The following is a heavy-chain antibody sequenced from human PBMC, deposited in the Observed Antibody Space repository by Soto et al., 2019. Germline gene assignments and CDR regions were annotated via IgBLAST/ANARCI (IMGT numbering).Heavy chain of an antibody. CDR2: ISYDGSNK. CDR1: GFTFSSYG. V-gene: IGHV3-30*18. Sequence: QVQLVESGGGVVQPGRSLRLSCAASGFTFSSYGMHWVRQAPGKGLEWVAVISYDGSNKYYADSVKGRFTISRDNSKNTLDLQMNSLRAEDTAVYYCAKDPHYYCSGSYLGWFDPWGQGTLVTVSS. D-gene: IGHD3-10*01. J-gene: IGHJ5*02. CDR3: AKDPHYYCSGSYLGWFDP.